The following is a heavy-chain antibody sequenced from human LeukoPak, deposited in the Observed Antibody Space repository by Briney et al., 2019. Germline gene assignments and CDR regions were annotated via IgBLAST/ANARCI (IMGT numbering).Heavy chain of an antibody. CDR3: ARDFGYGDFDY. Sequence: PGGSLRLSCVTSGFTFNTYAMNWVRQAPGKGLGWVLVIDASGTKTHYADSVKGRFTISRDNSKNTLYLQMNSLRAEDTAVYYCARDFGYGDFDYWGQGTLVTVSS. CDR2: IDASGTKT. J-gene: IGHJ4*02. V-gene: IGHV3-23*01. D-gene: IGHD3-3*01. CDR1: GFTFNTYA.